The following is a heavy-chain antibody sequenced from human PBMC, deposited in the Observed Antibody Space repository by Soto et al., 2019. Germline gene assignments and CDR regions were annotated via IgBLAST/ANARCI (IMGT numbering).Heavy chain of an antibody. Sequence: EVQMLESGGGLVQPGGSLRLSCAASGFTLSSYALSWVRQAPGKGLEWVSGISGSGDFTFDADSVRGRFTISRDNSMNTLCLQMNSLRVEDTAGYYCARGPTIFGVGVDAFDIWGQGTMATVYS. D-gene: IGHD3-3*01. CDR2: ISGSGDFT. CDR3: ARGPTIFGVGVDAFDI. V-gene: IGHV3-23*01. J-gene: IGHJ3*02. CDR1: GFTLSSYA.